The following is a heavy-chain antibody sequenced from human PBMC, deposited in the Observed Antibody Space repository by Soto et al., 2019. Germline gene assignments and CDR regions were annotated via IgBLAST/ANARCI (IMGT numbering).Heavy chain of an antibody. V-gene: IGHV3-23*01. Sequence: GRVLRRTCADFGCTFTTYTMSWVRQGPGRGLEWVSAISYSGDKTYYADSVKGRFTISRDNSKNPLYLQMNSLRVDDTAVYYCVKDRCTSDWNGYFDYWGPGTLVTVSS. CDR2: ISYSGDKT. J-gene: IGHJ4*02. CDR3: VKDRCTSDWNGYFDY. D-gene: IGHD1-1*01. CDR1: GCTFTTYT.